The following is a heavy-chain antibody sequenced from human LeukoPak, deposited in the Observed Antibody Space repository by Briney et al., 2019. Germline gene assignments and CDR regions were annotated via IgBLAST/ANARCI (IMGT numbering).Heavy chain of an antibody. Sequence: GGSLRLSCAASGFTFSSYRMNWVRQAPGKGLVWVSRIASDGSSTTYADSVKGRFSISRDNAKNTLYLQMNSLRVEDTAVYYCARGRDSPDYWGQGTLVTVSS. J-gene: IGHJ4*02. CDR3: ARGRDSPDY. CDR1: GFTFSSYR. V-gene: IGHV3-74*01. CDR2: IASDGSST. D-gene: IGHD2-21*02.